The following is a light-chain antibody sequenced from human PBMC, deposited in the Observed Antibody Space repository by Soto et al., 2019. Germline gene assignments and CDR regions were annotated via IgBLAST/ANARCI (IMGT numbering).Light chain of an antibody. CDR3: QQSFRSPIT. J-gene: IGKJ5*01. CDR2: VAF. Sequence: DIQMTQSPSSLSASVGDTVTMTCRASQSIALSVNWYQQKPGKAPKLLIYVAFTLESGVPSRFSGSGSGTEFTLTIRSLQPEDFATYYCQQSFRSPITVGQGTRLESK. CDR1: QSIALS. V-gene: IGKV1-39*01.